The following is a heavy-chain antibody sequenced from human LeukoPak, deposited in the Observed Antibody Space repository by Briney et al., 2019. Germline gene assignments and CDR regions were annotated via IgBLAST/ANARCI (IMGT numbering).Heavy chain of an antibody. CDR2: INPNSGGT. D-gene: IGHD6-13*01. V-gene: IGHV1-2*02. Sequence: ASVKVSCKASGYTFTGYYMHWVRQAPGQGLEWMGWINPNSGGTNYAQKFQGRVTMTRDTSISTAYMELSRLRSDDTAVYYCARDWGYSSSWYNYWGQGTLVTVSS. J-gene: IGHJ4*02. CDR3: ARDWGYSSSWYNY. CDR1: GYTFTGYY.